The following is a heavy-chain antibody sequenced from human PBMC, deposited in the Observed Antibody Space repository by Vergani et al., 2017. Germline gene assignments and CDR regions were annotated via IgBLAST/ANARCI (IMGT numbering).Heavy chain of an antibody. CDR3: AKDIRGVWNPLYAFDI. CDR2: ISWNSGSI. J-gene: IGHJ3*02. V-gene: IGHV3-9*01. Sequence: EVQLVESGGGLVQPGRSLRLSCAASGFTFDDYAMHWVRQAPGKGLEWVSGISWNSGSIGYADSVKGRFTISRDNAKNSLYLQMNSLRAEDTALYYCAKDIRGVWNPLYAFDIWGQGTMVTVSS. D-gene: IGHD2-21*02. CDR1: GFTFDDYA.